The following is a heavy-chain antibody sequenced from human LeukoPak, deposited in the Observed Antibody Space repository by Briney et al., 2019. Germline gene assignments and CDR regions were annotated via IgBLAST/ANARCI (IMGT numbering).Heavy chain of an antibody. Sequence: ETQSLTCTVSGGPISSSSYYWGWIRQPPGKGLESIRSIYYSGSTYYNPSLKSRVTISVDTSKNQFSLKLSSVTAADTAVYYCARGDSTNWFDPWGQGTLVTVSS. CDR3: ARGDSTNWFDP. V-gene: IGHV4-39*07. D-gene: IGHD2/OR15-2a*01. J-gene: IGHJ5*02. CDR1: GGPISSSSYY. CDR2: IYYSGST.